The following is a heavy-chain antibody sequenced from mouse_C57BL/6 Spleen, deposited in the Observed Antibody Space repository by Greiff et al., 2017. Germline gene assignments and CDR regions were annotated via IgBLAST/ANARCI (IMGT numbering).Heavy chain of an antibody. V-gene: IGHV1-81*01. CDR3: VSTVVDWYFDV. CDR1: GYTFTSYG. Sequence: VKLMESGAELARPGASVKLSCKASGYTFTSYGISWVKQRTGQGLEWIGEFYPRSGNTYYNEKFKGKATLTADKSSSTAYMELRSLTSEDSAVYFCVSTVVDWYFDVWGTGTTVTVSS. D-gene: IGHD1-1*01. J-gene: IGHJ1*03. CDR2: FYPRSGNT.